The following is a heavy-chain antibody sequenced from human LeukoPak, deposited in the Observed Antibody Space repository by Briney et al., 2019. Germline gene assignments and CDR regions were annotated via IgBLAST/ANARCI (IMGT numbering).Heavy chain of an antibody. CDR1: GFTFRSYG. J-gene: IGHJ6*04. V-gene: IGHV3-23*01. CDR2: ISSSGGST. Sequence: GGSLRLSCAASGFTFRSYGMSWVRQTPGKGLEWVSAISSSGGSTYYADSVKGSFTISRDNSKNTLFLQMSSLRAEDTAVYYCAKEPIVAVNGPVWGIGTTVTISS. D-gene: IGHD6-13*01. CDR3: AKEPIVAVNGPV.